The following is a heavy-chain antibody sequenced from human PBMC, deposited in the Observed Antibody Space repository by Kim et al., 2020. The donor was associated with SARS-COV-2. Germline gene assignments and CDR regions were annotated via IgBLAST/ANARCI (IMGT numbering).Heavy chain of an antibody. D-gene: IGHD2-2*03. CDR3: ARALLGGYCSSTSCSPEHY. CDR2: IKQDGSEK. Sequence: GGSLRLSCAASGFTFSSYWMSWVRQAPGKGLEWVANIKQDGSEKYYVDSVKGRFTISRDNAKNSLYLQMNSLGAEDTAVYYCARALLGGYCSSTSCSPEHYWGQGTLVTVSS. CDR1: GFTFSSYW. J-gene: IGHJ4*02. V-gene: IGHV3-7*04.